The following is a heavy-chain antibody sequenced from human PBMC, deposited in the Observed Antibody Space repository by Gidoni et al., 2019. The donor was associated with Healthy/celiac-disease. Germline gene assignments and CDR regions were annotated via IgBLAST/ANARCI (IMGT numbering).Heavy chain of an antibody. CDR3: ARVEGATTAFGAFDI. Sequence: QVQLVQSGAEVKKPGASVKVSCKASGYTFTSYYMHWVRQAPGQGLEWMGIINPSGGSTSYAQKFQGRVTMTRDTSTSTVYMELSSLRSEDTAVYYCARVEGATTAFGAFDIWGQGTMVTVSS. CDR2: INPSGGST. V-gene: IGHV1-46*01. J-gene: IGHJ3*02. D-gene: IGHD1-26*01. CDR1: GYTFTSYY.